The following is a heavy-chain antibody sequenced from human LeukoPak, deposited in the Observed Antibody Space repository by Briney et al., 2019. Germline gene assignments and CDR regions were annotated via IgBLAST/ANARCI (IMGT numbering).Heavy chain of an antibody. D-gene: IGHD6-13*01. CDR1: GFTFSSYA. CDR2: ISSSGNT. J-gene: IGHJ4*02. CDR3: VKGRISEDGLDF. V-gene: IGHV3-23*01. Sequence: GGSLRLSCAASGFTFSSYAMSWVRQAPGKGLDWVSSISSSGNTYYADSVKGRFTISRDNSKNMLYLQMNSLRAEDTAVYYCVKGRISEDGLDFWGQGTLVTVSS.